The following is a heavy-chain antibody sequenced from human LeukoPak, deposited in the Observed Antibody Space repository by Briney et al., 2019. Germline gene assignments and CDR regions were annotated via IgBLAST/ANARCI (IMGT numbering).Heavy chain of an antibody. CDR3: ARDYAPTVTPDGWFDP. Sequence: GSLRLSCAASGFTFSSYWMSWVRQAPGKGLGWFGYIYYSGSTNYNPSLKSRVTISVDTSKNQFSLKLSSVTAADTAVYYCARDYAPTVTPDGWFDPWGQGTLVTVSS. D-gene: IGHD4-17*01. V-gene: IGHV4-59*12. CDR1: GFTFSSYW. J-gene: IGHJ5*02. CDR2: IYYSGST.